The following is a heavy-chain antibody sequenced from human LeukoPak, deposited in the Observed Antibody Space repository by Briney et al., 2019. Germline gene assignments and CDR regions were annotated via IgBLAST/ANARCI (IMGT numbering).Heavy chain of an antibody. Sequence: GGSLRLSCAASGFTFSSYGMHWVRQAPGKGLEWVAFIRYDGSNKYYADSVRGRFTISRDNSKNTLYLQMNSLRAEDTAVYFCAKGSKAVLFTRDHYMDVWGKGTTVTISS. V-gene: IGHV3-30*02. J-gene: IGHJ6*03. CDR1: GFTFSSYG. CDR3: AKGSKAVLFTRDHYMDV. D-gene: IGHD6-19*01. CDR2: IRYDGSNK.